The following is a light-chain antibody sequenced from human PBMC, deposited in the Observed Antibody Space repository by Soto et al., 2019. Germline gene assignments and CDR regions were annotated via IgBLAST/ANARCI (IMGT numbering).Light chain of an antibody. CDR2: WAS. CDR1: QSVFYSSNNKNY. J-gene: IGKJ3*01. Sequence: DIVMTQSPDSLAVSLGERATINCKSSQSVFYSSNNKNYLAWYQQKPGQPPKLLIYWASTRESGVPDRFSGSGSGTDFTLTISSLQAEDVAVYYCQQYYITPLGFGPGTRVDLK. CDR3: QQYYITPLG. V-gene: IGKV4-1*01.